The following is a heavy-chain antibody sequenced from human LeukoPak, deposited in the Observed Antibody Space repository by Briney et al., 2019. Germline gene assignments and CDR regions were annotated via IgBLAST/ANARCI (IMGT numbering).Heavy chain of an antibody. Sequence: PSETLSLTCTVSGGSISGYYWTWIRQPPGKGLEWIGYMYYNGNTNYNPSLKSRVTISVDPSKNQFSLKLSSVTAADTAVYYCARHVRKRGIAVAGTPGWFDPWGQGTLVTVSS. CDR2: MYYNGNT. J-gene: IGHJ5*02. V-gene: IGHV4-59*08. D-gene: IGHD6-19*01. CDR3: ARHVRKRGIAVAGTPGWFDP. CDR1: GGSISGYY.